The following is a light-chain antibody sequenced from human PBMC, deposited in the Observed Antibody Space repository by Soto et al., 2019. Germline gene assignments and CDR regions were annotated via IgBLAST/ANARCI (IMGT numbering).Light chain of an antibody. Sequence: DLHMTQSPSSLSASVGDRVTITCRASQGIGNDLGWYQQKPGKAPKRLIYAASTLQSGVPSRFSGSGSGTEFTLTISSLQPEDFATYYCLQHTSYPITFGQGTRLEIK. V-gene: IGKV1-17*01. J-gene: IGKJ5*01. CDR2: AAS. CDR3: LQHTSYPIT. CDR1: QGIGND.